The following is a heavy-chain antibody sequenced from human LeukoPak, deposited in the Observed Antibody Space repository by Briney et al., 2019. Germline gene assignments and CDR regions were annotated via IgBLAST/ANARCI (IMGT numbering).Heavy chain of an antibody. Sequence: GGSLRLSCAASGFTFSSYAMTWVRQAPGKGLEWVSGISGSGGRTYYADSVKGRFTISRDNSKNTLSLQMNSLTAEDTALYYCTKDPGYSSRWKLFDDWGQGTLVTVSS. CDR2: ISGSGGRT. V-gene: IGHV3-23*01. CDR1: GFTFSSYA. CDR3: TKDPGYSSRWKLFDD. J-gene: IGHJ4*02. D-gene: IGHD6-13*01.